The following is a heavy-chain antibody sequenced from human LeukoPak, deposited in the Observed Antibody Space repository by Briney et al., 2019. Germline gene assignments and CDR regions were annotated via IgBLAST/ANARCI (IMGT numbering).Heavy chain of an antibody. D-gene: IGHD3-22*01. CDR2: IYYSGST. CDR1: GGSISSYY. CDR3: ARVWDYYDSSGYYSSYAFDI. V-gene: IGHV4-59*01. Sequence: SETLSLTCTVSGGSISSYYWSWIRQPPGKGLEWIGYIYYSGSTNYNPSLKSRVTISVDTSKNQFSLKLSSVTAADTAVYYCARVWDYYDSSGYYSSYAFDIWGQGTMVTVSS. J-gene: IGHJ3*02.